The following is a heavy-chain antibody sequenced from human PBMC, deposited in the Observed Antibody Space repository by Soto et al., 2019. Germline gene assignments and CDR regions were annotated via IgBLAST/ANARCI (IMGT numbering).Heavy chain of an antibody. V-gene: IGHV1-2*02. Sequence: GASVKVSCKASGYTFIGYYIHWVRQAPGQGLEWMGWFDSNIGDTNYAQKFQGRVTMTEDTSINTAYMELSSLRSEDTAVYFCATFLLGWSNPAFDYWGQGTLVTVSS. CDR1: GYTFIGYY. CDR2: FDSNIGDT. J-gene: IGHJ4*02. D-gene: IGHD3-3*01. CDR3: ATFLLGWSNPAFDY.